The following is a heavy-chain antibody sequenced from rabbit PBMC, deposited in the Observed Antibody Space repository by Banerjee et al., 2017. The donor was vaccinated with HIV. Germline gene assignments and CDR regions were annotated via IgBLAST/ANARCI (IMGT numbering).Heavy chain of an antibody. J-gene: IGHJ4*01. V-gene: IGHV1S45*01. CDR2: INVVTGKA. CDR3: ARDLTGVIGWHFGW. CDR1: GFSFSNKAV. Sequence: QEQLVESGGGLVKPEGSLTLTCTASGFSFSNKAVMCWVRQAPGKGLEWIACINVVTGKAVYASWANGRSSFSKPPSTTVSLQMPSLTVADPANSLCARDLTGVIGWHFGWWGQGTLVTVS. D-gene: IGHD1-1*01.